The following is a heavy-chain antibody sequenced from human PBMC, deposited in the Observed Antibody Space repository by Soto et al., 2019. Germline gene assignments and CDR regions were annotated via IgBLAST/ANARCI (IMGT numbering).Heavy chain of an antibody. CDR2: IYSGGST. D-gene: IGHD2-2*01. Sequence: QPGGSLRLSCAASGFTVSSNYMSWVRQAPGKGLEWVSVIYSGGSTYYADSVKGRFTISRDNSKNTLYLQMNSLRAEDTAVYYCARSGYCSSTSCYPDAFDIWGQGTMVTVSS. V-gene: IGHV3-53*01. CDR1: GFTVSSNY. CDR3: ARSGYCSSTSCYPDAFDI. J-gene: IGHJ3*02.